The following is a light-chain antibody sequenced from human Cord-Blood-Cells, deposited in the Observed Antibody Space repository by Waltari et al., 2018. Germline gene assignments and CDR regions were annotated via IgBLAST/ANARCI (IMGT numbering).Light chain of an antibody. CDR2: AAS. J-gene: IGKJ2*01. Sequence: IQMTQSPSFLPASVGDRVAITCRASQSISSYLNWYQQKPGKAPKLLIYAASSLQSGVPSRFSGSGSGTEFTLTISSLQPDDFATYYCQQNYSNPYTFGQGTKLEIK. CDR3: QQNYSNPYT. V-gene: IGKV1-39*01. CDR1: QSISSY.